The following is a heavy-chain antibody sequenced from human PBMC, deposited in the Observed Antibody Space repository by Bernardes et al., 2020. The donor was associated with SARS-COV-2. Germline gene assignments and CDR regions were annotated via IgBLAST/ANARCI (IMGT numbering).Heavy chain of an antibody. D-gene: IGHD1-26*01. CDR1: GGSISSSS. CDR3: SGSLPYYGMDV. V-gene: IGHV3-30*03. Sequence: LSLTCTVSGGSISSSSYYWGWIRQPPGKGLEWVALISYDGSNKYYADSVKGRFTISRDNSKNTLYLQMNSLRAEDTAVYYCSGSLPYYGMDVWGQGTTVTVSS. J-gene: IGHJ6*02. CDR2: ISYDGSNK.